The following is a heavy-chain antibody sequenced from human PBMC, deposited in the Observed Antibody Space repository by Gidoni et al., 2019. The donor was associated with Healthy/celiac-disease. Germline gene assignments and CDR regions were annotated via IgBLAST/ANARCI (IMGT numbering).Heavy chain of an antibody. V-gene: IGHV3-30*01. CDR3: ARGAAVAGS. J-gene: IGHJ5*02. Sequence: QVQLVESGGGVVQPGRSLRLSCAASGFTFSSYAMHWVRQAPGKGLEWVAVISYDGSNKYYADAVKGRFTIYRDNSKNKLYLQMNSLRAEDTAVYYCARGAAVAGSWGQGTLVTVSS. CDR1: GFTFSSYA. CDR2: ISYDGSNK. D-gene: IGHD6-19*01.